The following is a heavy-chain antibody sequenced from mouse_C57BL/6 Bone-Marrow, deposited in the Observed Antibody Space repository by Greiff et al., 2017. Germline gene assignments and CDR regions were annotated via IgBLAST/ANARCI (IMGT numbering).Heavy chain of an antibody. Sequence: EVQLQQSGAELVRPGASVKLSCTASGFNIKDDYMHWVKQRPEQGLEWIGWIDPENGDTEYASKFQGKATITADTSSNTAYLQLSSLTSEDTAVYYCARGAYYGSAWFAYWGQGTLVTVSA. CDR3: ARGAYYGSAWFAY. CDR2: IDPENGDT. D-gene: IGHD1-1*01. CDR1: GFNIKDDY. J-gene: IGHJ3*01. V-gene: IGHV14-4*01.